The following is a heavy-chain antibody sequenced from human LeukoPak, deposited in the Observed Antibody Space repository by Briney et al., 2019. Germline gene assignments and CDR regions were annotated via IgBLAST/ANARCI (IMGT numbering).Heavy chain of an antibody. V-gene: IGHV4-34*01. CDR2: INHSGRT. CDR1: GGSFSGYF. D-gene: IGHD2-15*01. J-gene: IGHJ4*02. Sequence: SETLSLTCAVYGGSFSGYFWTWIRQPPGKGLEWIGEINHSGRTNYNPSLKSRVTISVDTSKNQFSLRLSSVTAADTAVYYCARGIVVVVTAIFDYWGQGTLVTVSS. CDR3: ARGIVVVVTAIFDY.